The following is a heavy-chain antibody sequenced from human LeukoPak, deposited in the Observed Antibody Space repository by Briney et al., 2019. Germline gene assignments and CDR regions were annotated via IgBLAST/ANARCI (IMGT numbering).Heavy chain of an antibody. CDR2: INPSGGNA. V-gene: IGHV1-46*03. Sequence: ASVKVSCKSSGYTYTSHYIHWVRQAPGQGLEWMGIINPSGGNAVYAQTFQGRFTMTRGTSTSTIYMEMSSLRSEDTAVCFCTRSAIVGAPGDFDYWGQGTLVTVSS. D-gene: IGHD1-26*01. J-gene: IGHJ4*02. CDR1: GYTYTSHY. CDR3: TRSAIVGAPGDFDY.